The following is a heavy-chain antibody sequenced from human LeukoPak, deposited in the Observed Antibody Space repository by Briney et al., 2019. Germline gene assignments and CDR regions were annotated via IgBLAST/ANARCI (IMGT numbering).Heavy chain of an antibody. CDR2: INHSGST. J-gene: IGHJ5*02. CDR1: GGSFSGYY. CDR3: ARVYSSGWYLNWFDP. V-gene: IGHV4-34*01. Sequence: SETLSLTCAVYGGSFSGYYWSWIRQPPGKGLKWIGEINHSGSTNYNPSLKSRVTISVDTSKNQFSLRLSSVTAADTAVYYCARVYSSGWYLNWFDPWGQGTLVTVSS. D-gene: IGHD6-19*01.